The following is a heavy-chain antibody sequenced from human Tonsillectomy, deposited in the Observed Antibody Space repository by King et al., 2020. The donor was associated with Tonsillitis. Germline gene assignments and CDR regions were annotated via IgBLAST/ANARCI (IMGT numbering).Heavy chain of an antibody. CDR2: INISGGRT. J-gene: IGHJ4*02. CDR1: GFTLRSYA. D-gene: IGHD1-14*01. CDR3: TLHRITPYYFDY. Sequence: VQLVESGGGLVQPGGSLRLSCAASGFTLRSYAMSWVRQAPGKGLEWVSGINISGGRTYYADSVKGRFTISRDNSKNTLFLQMNSLRVEDTAIYYCTLHRITPYYFDYWGQGTLVTVSS. V-gene: IGHV3-23*04.